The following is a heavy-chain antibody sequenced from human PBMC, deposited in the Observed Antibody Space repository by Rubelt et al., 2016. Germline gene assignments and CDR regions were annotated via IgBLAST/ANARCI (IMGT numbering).Heavy chain of an antibody. J-gene: IGHJ4*02. CDR2: ISGGMETI. CDR3: ARGYLSNSFDY. V-gene: IGHV3-48*04. Sequence: GGSLRLSCAASGFPVSSNYMSWVRQAPGKGLEWISYISGGMETIYYADSVRGRFTISRDNAKNSLYLQMDSLRAEDTAVYYCARGYLSNSFDYWGQGTLVTVSS. CDR1: GFPVSSNY. D-gene: IGHD4-11*01.